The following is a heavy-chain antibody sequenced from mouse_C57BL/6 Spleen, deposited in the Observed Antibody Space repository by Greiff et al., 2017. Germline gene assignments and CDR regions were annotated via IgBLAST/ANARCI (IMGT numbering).Heavy chain of an antibody. V-gene: IGHV5-9-1*02. D-gene: IGHD2-3*01. Sequence: EVKLMESGAGLVKPGGSLKLSCAASGFTFSSYAMSWVRQTPEKRLEWVAYISSGGDYIYYADTVKGRFTISRDNARNTLYLQMSSLKSEDTAMYYCTRERDGYYVGAMDYWGQGTSVTVSS. J-gene: IGHJ4*01. CDR3: TRERDGYYVGAMDY. CDR2: ISSGGDYI. CDR1: GFTFSSYA.